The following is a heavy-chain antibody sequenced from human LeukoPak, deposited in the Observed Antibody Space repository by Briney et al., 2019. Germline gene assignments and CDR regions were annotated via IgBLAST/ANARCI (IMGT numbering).Heavy chain of an antibody. V-gene: IGHV3-48*04. J-gene: IGHJ6*04. D-gene: IGHD3-10*02. CDR1: GFTFSTYS. CDR3: AELGITMIGGV. Sequence: GGSLILSCAASGFTFSTYSMNWVRQAPGKGLKWVSYITFGSGNIYYADSVKGRFTISRDNAKNSLYLQMNSLRAEDTAVYYCAELGITMIGGVWGKGTTVTISS. CDR2: ITFGSGNI.